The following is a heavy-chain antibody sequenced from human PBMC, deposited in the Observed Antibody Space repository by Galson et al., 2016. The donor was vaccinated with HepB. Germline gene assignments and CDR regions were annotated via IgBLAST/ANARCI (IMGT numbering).Heavy chain of an antibody. J-gene: IGHJ2*01. D-gene: IGHD2-15*01. V-gene: IGHV3-33*01. CDR3: VRGKILGYCSGNSCYSWYFDL. Sequence: SLRLSCAASQFSFSSHAMHWVRQAPGKGPEWVAVIWFDGSNKYYADSVRGRFTVSRNSSQNTMFLQMRSLRADDTAVYYCVRGKILGYCSGNSCYSWYFDLWGRGTLVTVSS. CDR1: QFSFSSHA. CDR2: IWFDGSNK.